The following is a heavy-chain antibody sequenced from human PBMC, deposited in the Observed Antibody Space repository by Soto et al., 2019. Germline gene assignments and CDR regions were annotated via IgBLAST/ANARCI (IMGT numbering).Heavy chain of an antibody. CDR2: IIPVFGIV. CDR1: GGTLSNSA. CDR3: STGRIVVVGSRAYYGMDV. V-gene: IGHV1-69*19. D-gene: IGHD3-22*01. J-gene: IGHJ6*02. Sequence: QLQLAQSGAEVKKAGSSVKVSCKASGGTLSNSAFSWVRQAPGQGLEWMGGIIPVFGIVNYAQKFQDRVTITADESTSTAYMELRSLRSEETAVYFCSTGRIVVVGSRAYYGMDVWGQGTTVTV.